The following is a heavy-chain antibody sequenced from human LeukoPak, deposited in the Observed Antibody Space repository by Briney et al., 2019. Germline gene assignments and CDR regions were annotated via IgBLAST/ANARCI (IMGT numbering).Heavy chain of an antibody. D-gene: IGHD3-22*01. CDR3: ARERYYYDSSGYPYNWFDP. CDR2: IYYSGNT. J-gene: IGHJ5*02. V-gene: IGHV4-59*01. CDR1: GGYISTYY. Sequence: PSETLSLTCTVSGGYISTYYWSWIRQPPGKGLEWIGYIYYSGNTNYNPSLKSRVTISVDTSKNQHSLKLTSVTAADTAVYYCARERYYYDSSGYPYNWFDPWGQGTLVTVSS.